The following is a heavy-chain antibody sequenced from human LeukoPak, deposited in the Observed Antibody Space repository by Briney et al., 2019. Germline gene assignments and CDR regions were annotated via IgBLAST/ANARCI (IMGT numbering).Heavy chain of an antibody. CDR1: GYTFTGYY. CDR3: ARDSSSRDSTTGLRY. CDR2: INPNSGGT. Sequence: GASVKVSCKASGYTFTGYYMHWVRQAPGQGLEWMGWINPNSGGTNYAQKFQGRVTMTRDTSISTAYMELSSLRAEDTAVYYCARDSSSRDSTTGLRYWGQGTLVTVSS. D-gene: IGHD6-13*01. V-gene: IGHV1-2*02. J-gene: IGHJ4*02.